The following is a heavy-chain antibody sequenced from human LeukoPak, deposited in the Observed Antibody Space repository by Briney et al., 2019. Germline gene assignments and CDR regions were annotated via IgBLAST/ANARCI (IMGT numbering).Heavy chain of an antibody. CDR3: ARERPHYYGSGSYYGDYYYYYYMDV. CDR2: IYYSGST. CDR1: GGSISSYY. V-gene: IGHV4-59*01. Sequence: KPSETLSLTCTVSGGSISSYYWSWIRQPPGKGLGWIGYIYYSGSTNYNPSLKSRATISVDTSKNQFALKLSSVTAADTAVYYCARERPHYYGSGSYYGDYYYYYYMDVWGKGTTVTVSS. D-gene: IGHD3-10*01. J-gene: IGHJ6*03.